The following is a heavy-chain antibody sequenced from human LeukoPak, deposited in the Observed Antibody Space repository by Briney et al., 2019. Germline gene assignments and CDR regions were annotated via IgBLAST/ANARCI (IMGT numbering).Heavy chain of an antibody. J-gene: IGHJ4*02. D-gene: IGHD5-12*01. CDR3: ARRGYSGYDSL. CDR1: GFTFSSYS. Sequence: GGSLRLSCAASGFTFSSYSMTWVRQAPGKGLEWVSSISSSSSYIYYADSVKGRFTISRDNAKNSLYLQMNSLRAEDTAVYYCARRGYSGYDSLWGQGTLVTVSS. CDR2: ISSSSSYI. V-gene: IGHV3-21*01.